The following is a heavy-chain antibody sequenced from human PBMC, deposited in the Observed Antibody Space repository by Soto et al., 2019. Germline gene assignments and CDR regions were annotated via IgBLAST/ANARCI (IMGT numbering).Heavy chain of an antibody. D-gene: IGHD1-26*01. CDR1: SAYICSSSSY. CDR3: ARHDSGSYPYPEYFQH. CDR2: IYYSGST. Sequence: SETLSLSCTVSSAYICSSSSYWGWIRKPPGKGLEWIGSIYYSGSTYYNPSLKSRVTISVDTSKNQFSLKLSSVTAADTAVYYCARHDSGSYPYPEYFQHWGQGTLVTVS. J-gene: IGHJ1*01. V-gene: IGHV4-39*01.